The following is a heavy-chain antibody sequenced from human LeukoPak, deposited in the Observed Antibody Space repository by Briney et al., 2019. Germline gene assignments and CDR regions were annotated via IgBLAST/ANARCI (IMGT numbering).Heavy chain of an antibody. D-gene: IGHD6-13*01. V-gene: IGHV1-24*01. Sequence: ASVKVSCKASGYTFTSYDINWVRQAPGKGLEWMGGFDPEDGETIYAQKFQGRVTMTEDTSTDTAYMELSSLRSEDTAVYYCAAIAAAGPFDYWGQGTLVTVSS. CDR1: GYTFTSYD. J-gene: IGHJ4*02. CDR2: FDPEDGET. CDR3: AAIAAAGPFDY.